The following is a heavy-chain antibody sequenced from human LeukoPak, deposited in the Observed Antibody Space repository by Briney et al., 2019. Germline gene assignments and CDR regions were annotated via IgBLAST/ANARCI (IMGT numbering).Heavy chain of an antibody. D-gene: IGHD3-22*01. CDR3: ARDLATYYYDSSGYSGSDY. Sequence: GGSLRLSCAASGFTFSNYWMHWVRQAPGKGLVWVSRINSDGINTSYADSVKGRFTISRDNAKNSLYLQMNSLRAEDTAVYYCARDLATYYYDSSGYSGSDYWGQGTLVTVSS. V-gene: IGHV3-74*01. CDR2: INSDGINT. CDR1: GFTFSNYW. J-gene: IGHJ4*02.